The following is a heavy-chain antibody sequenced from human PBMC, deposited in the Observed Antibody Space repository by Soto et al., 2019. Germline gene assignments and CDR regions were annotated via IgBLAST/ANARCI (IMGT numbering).Heavy chain of an antibody. V-gene: IGHV3-30-3*01. J-gene: IGHJ4*02. CDR3: ARDYSSYGPFDY. Sequence: GGSLRLSCAASGFTFSSYAMHWVRQAPGKGLEWVAVISYDGSNKYYADSVKGRFTISRDNSKNTLYLQMNSLRAEDTTVYYCARDYSSYGPFDYWGQGTLVTVSS. CDR2: ISYDGSNK. CDR1: GFTFSSYA. D-gene: IGHD5-18*01.